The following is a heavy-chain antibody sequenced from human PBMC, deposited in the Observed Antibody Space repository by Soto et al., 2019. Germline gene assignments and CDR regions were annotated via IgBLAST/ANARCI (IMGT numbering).Heavy chain of an antibody. J-gene: IGHJ3*02. D-gene: IGHD6-13*01. CDR2: ISAYNGNT. CDR3: ARDLFWGATAVKRGDNGFDI. V-gene: IGHV1-18*01. CDR1: GYTFTSYG. Sequence: ASVKVSCKASGYTFTSYGISWVLQAPGEGLEWMGWISAYNGNTNYAQKLRGRVTMTTDTSTSTAYMELRSLRSDDTAVYYCARDLFWGATAVKRGDNGFDIWGQGTLVTVSS.